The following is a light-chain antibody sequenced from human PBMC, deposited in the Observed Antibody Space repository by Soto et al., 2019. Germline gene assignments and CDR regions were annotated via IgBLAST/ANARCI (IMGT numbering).Light chain of an antibody. V-gene: IGKV1-5*01. J-gene: IGKJ1*01. CDR1: QSVSSW. Sequence: DIQMTQTPATLSAFAGDRVTVTCRASQSVSSWVAWYQEKPGRGPKLLIYDASTWQSGVPSRFIGSGSGTEFPLTITSLQPDDFATYYCQHYNTYSPGTFGQGTKVDIK. CDR2: DAS. CDR3: QHYNTYSPGT.